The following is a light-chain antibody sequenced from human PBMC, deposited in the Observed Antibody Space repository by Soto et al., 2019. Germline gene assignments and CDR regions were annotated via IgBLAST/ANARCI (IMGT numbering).Light chain of an antibody. CDR3: QTWGTGIWV. J-gene: IGLJ3*02. V-gene: IGLV4-69*01. CDR2: LNSDGSH. Sequence: QSVLTQSPSASASLGASVKLTCTLCSGHSSYAIAWHQQQPEKGPRYLMRLNSDGSHNKGDGIPDRFSGSSSGAERYLTISSLQSEDEADYYCQTWGTGIWVFGGGTKLTVL. CDR1: SGHSSYA.